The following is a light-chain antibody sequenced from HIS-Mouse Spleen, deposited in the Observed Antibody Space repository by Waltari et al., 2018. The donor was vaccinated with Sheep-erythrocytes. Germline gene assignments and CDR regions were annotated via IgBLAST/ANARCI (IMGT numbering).Light chain of an antibody. CDR3: CSYAGSSTPWV. V-gene: IGLV2-23*01. J-gene: IGLJ3*02. CDR1: SSDVGSYTL. Sequence: QSALTQPASVSGSPGQSITIPCTGTSSDVGSYTLVPWYQQHPGKAPKLMIYEGSNRPSGVSNRFSGSKSGNTASLTISGLQAEDEADYYCCSYAGSSTPWVFGGGTKLTVL. CDR2: EGS.